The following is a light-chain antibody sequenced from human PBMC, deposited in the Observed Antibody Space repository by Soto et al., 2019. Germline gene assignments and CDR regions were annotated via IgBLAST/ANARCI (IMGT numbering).Light chain of an antibody. CDR2: EVT. J-gene: IGLJ1*01. CDR1: SSDIGGYNF. CDR3: CSYAGTNRV. Sequence: QSGLAQPPSASGSPGQSVTISCTGTSSDIGGYNFVSWYQQHPGKAPKLMIYEVTKRPSGVPDRFSGSKSGNTASLTVSGLLAEDEADYYCCSYAGTNRVFGTGTKVTVL. V-gene: IGLV2-8*01.